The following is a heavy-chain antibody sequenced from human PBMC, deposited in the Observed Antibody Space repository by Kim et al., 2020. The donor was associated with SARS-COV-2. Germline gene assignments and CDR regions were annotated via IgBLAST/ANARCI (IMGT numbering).Heavy chain of an antibody. V-gene: IGHV1-3*01. J-gene: IGHJ3*02. CDR2: INAGNGNT. CDR1: GYTFTSYA. Sequence: ASVKVSCKASGYTFTSYAMHWVRQAPGQRLEWMGWINAGNGNTKYSQKFQGRVTITRDTSASTAYMELSSLRSEDTAVYYCAREPENRPDWRSSWYTFTAFDIWGQGTMVTVSS. CDR3: AREPENRPDWRSSWYTFTAFDI. D-gene: IGHD6-13*01.